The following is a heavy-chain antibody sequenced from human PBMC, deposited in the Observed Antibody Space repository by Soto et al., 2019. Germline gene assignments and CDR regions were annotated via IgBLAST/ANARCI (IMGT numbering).Heavy chain of an antibody. D-gene: IGHD1-26*01. Sequence: QVQLQQSGPGLVKPSETLSLTCAVSSGPSSSHNWGWIRQPPGRGLEWIGYVYYTGDTSYNPSLRSRGSISADTSTNHISLTLTSVTAADTAVYFCVRQGIDYLHGLVDVWGQGTTVSVSS. CDR3: VRQGIDYLHGLVDV. CDR2: VYYTGDT. J-gene: IGHJ6*02. CDR1: SGPSSSHN. V-gene: IGHV4-59*08.